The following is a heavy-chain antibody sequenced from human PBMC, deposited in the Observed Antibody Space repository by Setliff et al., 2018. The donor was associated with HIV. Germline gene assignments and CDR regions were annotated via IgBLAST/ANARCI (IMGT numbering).Heavy chain of an antibody. D-gene: IGHD5-18*01. Sequence: PGGSLRLSCAVSGFTFISYGMYWVRQAPGKGLEWVTFIRYDGSYRYYVDSVKGRFTISRDNSKNTMFLQMNSLRVADTAIYYCAKMHTAMDPDTFDIWGQGTMVTVSS. CDR1: GFTFISYG. J-gene: IGHJ3*02. CDR2: IRYDGSYR. V-gene: IGHV3-30*02. CDR3: AKMHTAMDPDTFDI.